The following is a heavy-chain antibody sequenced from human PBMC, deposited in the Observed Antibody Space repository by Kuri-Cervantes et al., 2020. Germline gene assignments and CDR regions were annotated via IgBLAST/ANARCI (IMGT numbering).Heavy chain of an antibody. V-gene: IGHV4-59*12. CDR1: GGSISSYY. CDR2: IYYSGST. Sequence: GSLRLSCTVSGGSISSYYWSWIRQPPGKGLEWIGYIYYSGSTNYNPSPKSRVTISVDTSKNQFSLKLSSVTAADTAVYYCARVPGGIDAFDIWGQGTMVTVSS. D-gene: IGHD1-1*01. CDR3: ARVPGGIDAFDI. J-gene: IGHJ3*02.